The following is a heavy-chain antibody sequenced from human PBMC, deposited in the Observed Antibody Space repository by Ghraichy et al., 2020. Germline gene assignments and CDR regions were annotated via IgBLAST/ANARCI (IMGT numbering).Heavy chain of an antibody. V-gene: IGHV4-34*01. CDR3: ARGLTGDNGGGDY. J-gene: IGHJ4*02. CDR2: INHSGST. CDR1: GGSISSYY. Sequence: SETLSLTCTVSGGSISSYYWSWIRQPPGKGLEWIGEINHSGSTNYNPSLKSRVTISVDTSKNQFSLKLSSVTAADTAVYYCARGLTGDNGGGDYWGQGTLVTVSS. D-gene: IGHD7-27*01.